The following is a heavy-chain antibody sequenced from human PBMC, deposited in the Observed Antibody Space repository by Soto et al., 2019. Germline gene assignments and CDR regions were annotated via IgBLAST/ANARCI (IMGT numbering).Heavy chain of an antibody. CDR2: IWYDGSNK. V-gene: IGHV3-33*01. D-gene: IGHD1-1*01. J-gene: IGHJ6*02. CDR3: ARELEPAETYYYYYYGMDV. CDR1: GFTFSSYG. Sequence: GSLRLSCAASGFTFSSYGMHWVRQAPGKGLEWVAVIWYDGSNKYYADSVKGRFTISRDNSKNTLYLQMNSLRAEDTAVYYCARELEPAETYYYYYYGMDVWGQGTTVTVSS.